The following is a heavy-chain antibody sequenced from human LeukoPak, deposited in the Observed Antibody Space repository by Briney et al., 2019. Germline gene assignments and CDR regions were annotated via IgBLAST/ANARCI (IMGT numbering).Heavy chain of an antibody. V-gene: IGHV4-38-2*02. CDR1: GGSISSGYY. D-gene: IGHD3-3*01. CDR2: IYHSGST. CDR3: ARRDYDFWSGPANNFDY. Sequence: SETLSLTCTVSGGSISSGYYWGWIRQPPGKGLEWIGSIYHSGSTYYSPSLKSRVTISVDTSKNQFSLKLSSVTAADTAVYYCARRDYDFWSGPANNFDYWGQGTLVTVSS. J-gene: IGHJ4*02.